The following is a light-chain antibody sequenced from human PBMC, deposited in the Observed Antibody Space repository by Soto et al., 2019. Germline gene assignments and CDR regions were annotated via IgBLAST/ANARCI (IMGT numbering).Light chain of an antibody. CDR3: SSYTSSSNNV. J-gene: IGLJ1*01. V-gene: IGLV2-14*01. CDR1: SSDVGGYNY. Sequence: QSALTHPASVSWSPGHSITISCTGTSSDVGGYNYVSWYQQHPGKAPKLMIYEVSNRPSGVSNRFSGSKSGNTASLTISGLQAEEEADYYCSSYTSSSNNVFGTGTKVTAL. CDR2: EVS.